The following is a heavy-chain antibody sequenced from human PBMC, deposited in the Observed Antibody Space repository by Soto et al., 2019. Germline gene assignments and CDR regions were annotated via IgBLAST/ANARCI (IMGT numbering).Heavy chain of an antibody. J-gene: IGHJ4*02. CDR3: AKNSGYSGYVHPAFDY. CDR2: ISGSGGST. Sequence: EVQLLESGGGLVQPGGSLRLSCAASGFTFSSYAMTWVRQAPGTGLEWVSAISGSGGSTYYADSVKGRVTISRDNPKNKLYLQMNSLRAEDTAVYYCAKNSGYSGYVHPAFDYWGQGHLVTVS. CDR1: GFTFSSYA. D-gene: IGHD5-12*01. V-gene: IGHV3-23*01.